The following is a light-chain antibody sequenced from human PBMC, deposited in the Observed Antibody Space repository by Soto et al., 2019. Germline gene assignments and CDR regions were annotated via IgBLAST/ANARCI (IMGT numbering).Light chain of an antibody. J-gene: IGKJ1*01. CDR1: QSVSSGY. V-gene: IGKV3-20*01. Sequence: EIVLTQSPGTLSLSPGERATLSCRASQSVSSGYLAWYQQKLGQAPRLLIYGASSRATGIPDRFSGSGSGTAFTFPITRLEPEEFAVYYCQEYANSPPTLGQGTKVV. CDR3: QEYANSPPT. CDR2: GAS.